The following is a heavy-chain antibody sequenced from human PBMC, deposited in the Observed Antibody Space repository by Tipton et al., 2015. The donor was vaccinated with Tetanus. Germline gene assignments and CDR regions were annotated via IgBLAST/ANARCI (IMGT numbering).Heavy chain of an antibody. CDR1: GGTLRSYA. D-gene: IGHD6-25*01. J-gene: IGHJ4*02. CDR2: IIPASGAT. V-gene: IGHV1-69*01. Sequence: LVVQSGAEVKKPGSSVKVSCKASGGTLRSYAITWVRQAPGQGLEWMGGIIPASGATNYAHKFQGRVTMTADASTTTVHMELSNLRSDDTAVYYCVRDRAAAGGSDYWGQGTLVTV. CDR3: VRDRAAAGGSDY.